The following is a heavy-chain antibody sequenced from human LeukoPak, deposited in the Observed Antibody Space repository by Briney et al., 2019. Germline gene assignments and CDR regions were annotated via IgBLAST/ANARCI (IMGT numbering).Heavy chain of an antibody. CDR2: IRYDGSNK. CDR1: GFTFSSYG. D-gene: IGHD1-26*01. V-gene: IGHV3-30*02. CDR3: AKDRRGSYYCRRGTRTYFDY. Sequence: HPGGSLRLSCAASGFTFSSYGMHWVRQAPGKGLEWVAFIRYDGSNKYYADSVKGRFTISRDNSKNTLYLQMNSLRAEDTAVYYCAKDRRGSYYCRRGTRTYFDYWGQGTLVTVSS. J-gene: IGHJ4*02.